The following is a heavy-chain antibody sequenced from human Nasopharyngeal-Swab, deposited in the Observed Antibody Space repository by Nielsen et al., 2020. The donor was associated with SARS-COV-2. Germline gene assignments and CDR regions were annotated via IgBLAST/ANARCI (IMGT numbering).Heavy chain of an antibody. Sequence: GGSLRLSCAASGFTFSSYSMNWVRQAPGKGLEWVSSISSSSTYIHYADSVKGRFTISRDNARNSLSLLMNSLRAEDTAVYYCASDLVSGWYVFPHWGQGTLVTVSS. D-gene: IGHD6-19*01. J-gene: IGHJ4*02. CDR1: GFTFSSYS. CDR2: ISSSSTYI. V-gene: IGHV3-21*01. CDR3: ASDLVSGWYVFPH.